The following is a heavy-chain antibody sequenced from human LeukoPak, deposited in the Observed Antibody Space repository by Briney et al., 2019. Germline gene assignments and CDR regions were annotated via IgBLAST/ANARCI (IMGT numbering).Heavy chain of an antibody. CDR2: IIPIFGTA. D-gene: IGHD2-2*01. Sequence: SVKVSCKASGGTFSSYAISWVRQAPGQGLEWMGGIIPIFGTANYAQKFQGRVTITADKSTSTAYMELSSLRSEDTAVYYCARGRSAIYCSSTSCSQAIYYMDVWGKGTTVTISS. CDR3: ARGRSAIYCSSTSCSQAIYYMDV. CDR1: GGTFSSYA. V-gene: IGHV1-69*06. J-gene: IGHJ6*03.